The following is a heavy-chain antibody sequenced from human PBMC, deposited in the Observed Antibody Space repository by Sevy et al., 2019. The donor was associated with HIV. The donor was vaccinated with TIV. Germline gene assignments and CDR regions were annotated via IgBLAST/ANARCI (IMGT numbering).Heavy chain of an antibody. CDR1: GFTFSSYA. Sequence: GGSLRLSCAASGFTFSSYAMSWVRQAPGKGLEWVSAISGSGGSTYYADSVKGRFTISRDNSKNTLYLQMNSLRAEDTAVYYCAKAGGGSGSYYKMEKQYYYYYGMDVWGQGTTVTVSS. CDR3: AKAGGGSGSYYKMEKQYYYYYGMDV. J-gene: IGHJ6*02. V-gene: IGHV3-23*01. CDR2: ISGSGGST. D-gene: IGHD3-10*01.